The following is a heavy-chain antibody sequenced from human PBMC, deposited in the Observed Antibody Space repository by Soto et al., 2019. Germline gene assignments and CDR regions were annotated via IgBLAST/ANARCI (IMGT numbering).Heavy chain of an antibody. J-gene: IGHJ4*02. CDR1: GYNFAGYW. D-gene: IGHD3-3*01. CDR2: IYPSDSDT. Sequence: GESLKISCKCAGYNFAGYWIAWVHQMPGKGLELMGIIYPSDSDTRYRPSFQGQVTISADKSTSSAYLQWSSLRASDTAMYYCARGGVSTRTFDYWGQGTPVTVSS. CDR3: ARGGVSTRTFDY. V-gene: IGHV5-51*07.